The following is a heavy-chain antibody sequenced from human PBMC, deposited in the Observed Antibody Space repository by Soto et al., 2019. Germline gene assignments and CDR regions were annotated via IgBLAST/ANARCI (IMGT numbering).Heavy chain of an antibody. CDR1: GDSVSSNSAA. J-gene: IGHJ4*02. Sequence: PSQTLSLTCAISGDSVSSNSAAWNWIRQSPSRGLEWLGRTYYRSKWYYDYAVSVKSRIIINPDTSKNQFSLHLNSVTPEDTAVYYGASDGGTGDQCWDYWGQGTLVTVSS. CDR2: TYYRSKWYY. D-gene: IGHD2-8*02. V-gene: IGHV6-1*01. CDR3: ASDGGTGDQCWDY.